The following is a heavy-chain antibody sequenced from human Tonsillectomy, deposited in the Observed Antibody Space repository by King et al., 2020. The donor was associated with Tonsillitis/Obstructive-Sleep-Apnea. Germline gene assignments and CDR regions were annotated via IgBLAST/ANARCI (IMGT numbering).Heavy chain of an antibody. CDR3: ARVLDYFDSSGYRAFDV. CDR2: TKEDGSEK. J-gene: IGHJ3*01. D-gene: IGHD3-22*01. CDR1: GFTFSSYW. Sequence: VQLVESGGGLVQPGGSLRLSCAASGFTFSSYWMSWVRQAPGKGLEWVANTKEDGSEKYYVDSVKGRFTISRDNAKNSLYLQMNSLRAEDTAVYYCARVLDYFDSSGYRAFDVWGQGTMVTVSS. V-gene: IGHV3-7*03.